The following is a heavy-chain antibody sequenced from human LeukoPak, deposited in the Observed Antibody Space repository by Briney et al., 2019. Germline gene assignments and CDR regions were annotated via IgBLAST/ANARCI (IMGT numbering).Heavy chain of an antibody. CDR2: INPSGGST. V-gene: IGHV1-46*01. CDR1: GYTFTSYY. Sequence: GASVKVSCKASGYTFTSYYMHWVRQAPGRGLEWMGIINPSGGSTSYAQKFQGRVTMTRDTSTSTVYMELSSLRSEDTAVYYCAIDLATGRGAFDIWGQGTMVTVSS. J-gene: IGHJ3*02. CDR3: AIDLATGRGAFDI. D-gene: IGHD2-15*01.